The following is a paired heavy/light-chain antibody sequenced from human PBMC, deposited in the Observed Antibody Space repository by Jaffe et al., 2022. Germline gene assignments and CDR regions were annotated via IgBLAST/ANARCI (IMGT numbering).Light chain of an antibody. CDR2: QDD. CDR1: KLGDKF. Sequence: SYELTQPPSVSVSPGQTASITCSGDKLGDKFASWYQQRPGQSPVLVIYQDDKRPSGIPERLSGSNSGNTATLTISETQAVDEADYYCQAWDSSTVVFGGGTKLTVL. V-gene: IGLV3-1*01. J-gene: IGLJ2*01. CDR3: QAWDSSTVV.
Heavy chain of an antibody. CDR2: VYYSGST. V-gene: IGHV4-59*01. J-gene: IGHJ6*03. CDR1: GGSISSYY. D-gene: IGHD2-15*01. CDR3: ARGRYGGNNYYYYYMDV. Sequence: QVQLQESGPGLVKPSETLSLTCNVSGGSISSYYWSWIRQPPEKGLEWIGYVYYSGSTKHNPSLKSRVTISVDTSKNQFSLKLSSVTAADTAVYYCARGRYGGNNYYYYYMDVWGKGTTVTVSS.